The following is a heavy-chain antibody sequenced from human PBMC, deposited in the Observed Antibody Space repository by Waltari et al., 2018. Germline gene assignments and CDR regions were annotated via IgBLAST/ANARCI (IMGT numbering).Heavy chain of an antibody. Sequence: QVQLVQSGAEVKKPGASVKVSCKASGYTFTSYDLNWVRQATGQGLEWMGWMNPNSGNTGYAQKFQGRVTMTRNTSISTAYMELSSLRSEDTAVYYCARGLRYSYGSRGSGWFDPWGQGTLVTVSS. CDR1: GYTFTSYD. D-gene: IGHD5-18*01. V-gene: IGHV1-8*01. CDR2: MNPNSGNT. J-gene: IGHJ5*02. CDR3: ARGLRYSYGSRGSGWFDP.